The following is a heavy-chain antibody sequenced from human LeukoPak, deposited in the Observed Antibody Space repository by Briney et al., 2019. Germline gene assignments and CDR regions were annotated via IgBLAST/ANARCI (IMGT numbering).Heavy chain of an antibody. CDR1: GYTLNRYD. J-gene: IGHJ6*03. V-gene: IGHV1-8*01. D-gene: IGHD3-3*01. CDR3: ARAVRIRFLEWLPYYYYYMDV. CDR2: MNPNSGNT. Sequence: AAVQVSCQDSGYTLNRYDINWVRQATGQGLEWMEWMNPNSGNTGYAQKFQGRVTMTRTTSISTAYMELSSLRSEDTAVYYCARAVRIRFLEWLPYYYYYMDVWGKGTTVTVSS.